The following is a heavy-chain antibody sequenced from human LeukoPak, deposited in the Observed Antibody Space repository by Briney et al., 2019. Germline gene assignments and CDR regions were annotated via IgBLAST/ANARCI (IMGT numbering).Heavy chain of an antibody. D-gene: IGHD2-15*01. CDR3: ARVLGYCSGGSCYDGNWFDP. Sequence: PSETLSLTCAVYGGSFSGYYWSWIRQPPGKGLEWIGEINHSGSTNYNPSLKSRVTISVDTSKNQFSLKLSSVTAADTAVYYCARVLGYCSGGSCYDGNWFDPRGQGTLVTVSS. V-gene: IGHV4-34*01. CDR2: INHSGST. J-gene: IGHJ5*02. CDR1: GGSFSGYY.